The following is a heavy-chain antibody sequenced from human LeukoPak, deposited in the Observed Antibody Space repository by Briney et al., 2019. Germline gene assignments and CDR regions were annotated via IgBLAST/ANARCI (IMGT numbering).Heavy chain of an antibody. V-gene: IGHV2-5*02. D-gene: IGHD3-10*01. CDR2: VYWDDDK. CDR3: ARPYFFGSGLYFDY. CDR1: GFSLSTTGVG. J-gene: IGHJ4*02. Sequence: SGPTLVNPTQTLTLTCTFSGFSLSTTGVGVGWIRQRPGKALEWLAHVYWDDDKRYSPSLKTRLTITKDTSKTQVVLTMTNMDPVDTATYFCARPYFFGSGLYFDYWGQGSLVTVSS.